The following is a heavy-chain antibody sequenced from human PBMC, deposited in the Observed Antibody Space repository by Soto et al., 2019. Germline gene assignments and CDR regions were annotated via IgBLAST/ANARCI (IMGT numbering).Heavy chain of an antibody. CDR3: ARNPSIAKNKYYYYYMDV. CDR1: GFTFSSYS. D-gene: IGHD6-6*01. J-gene: IGHJ6*03. Sequence: GGSLRLSCAASGFTFSSYSMNWVRQAPGKGLEWVSSISSSSSYIYYADSVKGRFTISRDNAKNSLYLQMNSLRAEDTAVYYCARNPSIAKNKYYYYYMDVWGKGTTVTVSS. V-gene: IGHV3-21*01. CDR2: ISSSSSYI.